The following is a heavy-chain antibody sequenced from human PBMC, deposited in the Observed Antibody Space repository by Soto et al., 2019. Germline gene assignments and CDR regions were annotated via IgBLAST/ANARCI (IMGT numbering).Heavy chain of an antibody. Sequence: QVQLQESGPGLVKPSQTLSLTCTVSGGSISSGDYYWSWIRQPPGKGLEWIGYIYYSGSTCYNPSRKSRVTISVDTSKNQFSLKLSSVTAADTAVYYCARVGGFGATTIDYWGRGTLVTVSS. CDR1: GGSISSGDYY. CDR3: ARVGGFGATTIDY. D-gene: IGHD3-10*01. J-gene: IGHJ4*02. V-gene: IGHV4-30-4*01. CDR2: IYYSGST.